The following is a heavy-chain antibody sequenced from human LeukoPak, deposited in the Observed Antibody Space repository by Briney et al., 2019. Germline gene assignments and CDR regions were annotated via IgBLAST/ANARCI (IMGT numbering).Heavy chain of an antibody. CDR2: ISTSSYI. D-gene: IGHD6-25*01. Sequence: PGGSLRLSRAASGFTFSSYSMNWVRQAPGKGLEWVSSISTSSYIYYADSVKGRFTLSRDNAKNSLYLQMNSLRAEDTAVYYCARDPATNDYWGQGTLVTVSS. J-gene: IGHJ4*02. CDR3: ARDPATNDY. CDR1: GFTFSSYS. V-gene: IGHV3-21*01.